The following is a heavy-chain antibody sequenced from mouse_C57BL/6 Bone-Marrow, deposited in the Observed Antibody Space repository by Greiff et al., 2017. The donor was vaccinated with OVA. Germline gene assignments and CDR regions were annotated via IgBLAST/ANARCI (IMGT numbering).Heavy chain of an antibody. V-gene: IGHV1-43*01. D-gene: IGHD4-1*01. Sequence: VQLQQSGPELVKPGASVKISCKASGYSFTGYYMHWVKQSSEKSLEWIGEINPSTGGTSYNQKFKGKATLTVDKSSSTAYMQRKSLTSEDSAVYYCARGTGWFAYWGQGTLVTVSA. J-gene: IGHJ3*01. CDR3: ARGTGWFAY. CDR1: GYSFTGYY. CDR2: INPSTGGT.